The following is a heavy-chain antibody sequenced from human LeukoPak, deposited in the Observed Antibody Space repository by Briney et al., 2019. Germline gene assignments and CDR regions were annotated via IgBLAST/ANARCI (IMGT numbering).Heavy chain of an antibody. D-gene: IGHD5-12*01. Sequence: GALRLSCAASGFTFSSYGMHWVLQAPGKGLEWVAVISYDGSNKYYADSVKGRFTISRDNSKNTLYLQMNSLRAEDTAVYYCAKGHSDYDFDQAAGGMDVWGQGTTVTVSS. V-gene: IGHV3-30*18. CDR1: GFTFSSYG. J-gene: IGHJ6*02. CDR2: ISYDGSNK. CDR3: AKGHSDYDFDQAAGGMDV.